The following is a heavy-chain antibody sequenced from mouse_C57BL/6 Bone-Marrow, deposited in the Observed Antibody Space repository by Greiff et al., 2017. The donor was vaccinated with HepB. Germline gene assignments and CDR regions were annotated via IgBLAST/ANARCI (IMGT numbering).Heavy chain of an antibody. CDR1: GYSITSGYY. CDR3: ARDGLDY. Sequence: EVQRVESGPGLVKPSQSLSLTCSVTGYSITSGYYWNWIRQFPGNKLEWMGYISYDGSNNYNPSLKNRISITRDTSKNQFFLKLNSVTTEDTATYYCARDGLDYWGQGTSVTVSS. J-gene: IGHJ4*01. CDR2: ISYDGSN. V-gene: IGHV3-6*01.